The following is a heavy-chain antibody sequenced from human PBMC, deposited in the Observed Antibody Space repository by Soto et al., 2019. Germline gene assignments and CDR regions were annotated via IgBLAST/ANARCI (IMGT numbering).Heavy chain of an antibody. V-gene: IGHV4-31*03. CDR3: ARGPGVVTAILGY. CDR2: IYYSGST. Sequence: SETLSLTCTVSGGSISSGGYYWSWIRQHPGKGLEWIGYIYYSGSTYYNPSLKSRVTISVDTSKNQFSLKLSSVTAADTAVYYCARGPGVVTAILGYWGQGTLVTVSS. CDR1: GGSISSGGYY. D-gene: IGHD2-21*02. J-gene: IGHJ4*02.